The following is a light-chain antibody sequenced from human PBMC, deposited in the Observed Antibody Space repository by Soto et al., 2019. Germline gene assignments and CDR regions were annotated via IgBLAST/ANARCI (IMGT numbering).Light chain of an antibody. CDR3: HQYNNWPPSYT. J-gene: IGKJ2*01. CDR2: DIF. V-gene: IGKV3D-15*01. CDR1: QSVGSD. Sequence: EIVMTQSPATLSVSPGERATLSCRASQSVGSDLAWYQQKPGQAPRLVIYDIFTRATGVPTRISGSGSGTEFILTITSLHSDDFAVYYCHQYNNWPPSYTFGQGTKLEIK.